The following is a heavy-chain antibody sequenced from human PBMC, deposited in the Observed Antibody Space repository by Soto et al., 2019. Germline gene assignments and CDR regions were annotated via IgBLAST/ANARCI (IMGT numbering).Heavy chain of an antibody. J-gene: IGHJ6*02. D-gene: IGHD4-4*01. CDR2: ISAYNGNT. V-gene: IGHV1-18*04. CDR3: AREDSKYDYYYYGMDV. Sequence: ASVQVSCRASVYTFTSYDISCVRPAPGQGLEWMGWISAYNGNTNYAQKLQGRVTMTTDTSTSTAYMELRSLRSDDTAVYYCAREDSKYDYYYYGMDVWGQGTTVTVS. CDR1: VYTFTSYD.